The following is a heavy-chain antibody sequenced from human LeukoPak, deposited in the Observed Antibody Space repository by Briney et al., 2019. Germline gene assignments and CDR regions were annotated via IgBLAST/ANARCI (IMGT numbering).Heavy chain of an antibody. CDR2: INWNGTSV. J-gene: IGHJ5*02. CDR1: GFIFDDSD. D-gene: IGHD3-3*01. V-gene: IGHV3-20*04. CDR3: ARLLKFYDFSFDP. Sequence: PGGSLRLSCAASGFIFDDSDMTWVRQVPGKGLEWVSGINWNGTSVDYADPVKGRFTISRDNAKNSVYLQMNNLRLEDTAFYYCARLLKFYDFSFDPWGQGTLVTVSS.